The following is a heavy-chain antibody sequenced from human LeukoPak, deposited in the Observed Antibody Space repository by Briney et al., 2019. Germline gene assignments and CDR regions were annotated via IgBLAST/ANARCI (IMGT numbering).Heavy chain of an antibody. V-gene: IGHV3-23*01. CDR3: AKDYRKAVAGNWFDP. CDR2: ISGSGGST. CDR1: GFTFSSYA. D-gene: IGHD6-19*01. Sequence: GGSLRLSCAASGFTFSSYAMSWVRQAPGKGLEWVSAISGSGGSTYYADSVKGRFTISRDNSKNTLYLQMNSLRAEDTAVYYCAKDYRKAVAGNWFDPWGQGTLVTVSS. J-gene: IGHJ5*02.